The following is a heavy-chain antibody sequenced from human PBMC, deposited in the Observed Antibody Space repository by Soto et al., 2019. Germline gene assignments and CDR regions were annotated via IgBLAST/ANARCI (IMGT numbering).Heavy chain of an antibody. CDR3: AKLEGDFWSVRDDHPDH. D-gene: IGHD3-3*01. Sequence: SETLSLTCAVYGGSFSDYYWSWIRQPPGKGLEWIGEINHSGSTNYNPSLKSRVTKSIDTSKNQFSLKLSSVTAADTAVYYCAKLEGDFWSVRDDHPDHWGQGTLVTVSS. V-gene: IGHV4-34*01. J-gene: IGHJ4*02. CDR1: GGSFSDYY. CDR2: INHSGST.